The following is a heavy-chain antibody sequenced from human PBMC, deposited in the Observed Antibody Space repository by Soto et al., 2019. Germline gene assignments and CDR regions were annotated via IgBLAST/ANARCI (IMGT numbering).Heavy chain of an antibody. Sequence: SETLSLTCTVSGGSISSSSYYWGWIRQPPGKGLEWIGSMYYSGSTYYNPSLKSRVTISVDTSKNQFSMKLSSVTAANTAVYYCARLPAAAYYYYYYYGMDVWGQGTTVTVSS. V-gene: IGHV4-39*01. CDR2: MYYSGST. CDR1: GGSISSSSYY. D-gene: IGHD2-2*01. CDR3: ARLPAAAYYYYYYYGMDV. J-gene: IGHJ6*02.